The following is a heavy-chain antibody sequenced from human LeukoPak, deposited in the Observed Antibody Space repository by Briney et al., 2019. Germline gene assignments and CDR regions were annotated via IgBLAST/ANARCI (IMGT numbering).Heavy chain of an antibody. D-gene: IGHD6-13*01. CDR3: ASEGYMSSSSNQETPAPNWFDP. V-gene: IGHV1-3*03. Sequence: ASVKVSCKASGYTFTSYAMHWVRQAPGQRLEWMGWINAGNGNTKYSQEFQGRVTITADKSTSTAYMELSSLRSEDTAVYYCASEGYMSSSSNQETPAPNWFDPWGQGTLVTVSS. CDR1: GYTFTSYA. CDR2: INAGNGNT. J-gene: IGHJ5*02.